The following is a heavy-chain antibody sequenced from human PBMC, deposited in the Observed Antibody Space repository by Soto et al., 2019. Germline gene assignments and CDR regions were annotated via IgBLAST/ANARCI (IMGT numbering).Heavy chain of an antibody. CDR1: GYTFTKYW. CDR3: ARRDMLTGYVYFDY. D-gene: IGHD3-9*01. J-gene: IGHJ4*02. CDR2: IYPDDSDT. V-gene: IGHV5-51*01. Sequence: PGESLKISCQASGYTFTKYWVGWVRQMPGKGLEWMGIIYPDDSDTRYSPSFQGHVTISADKSISTAYLQWSSLKASDSATYYCARRDMLTGYVYFDYWGQGTQVTVSS.